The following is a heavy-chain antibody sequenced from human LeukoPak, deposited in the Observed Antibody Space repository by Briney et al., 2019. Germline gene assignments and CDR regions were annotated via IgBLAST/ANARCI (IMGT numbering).Heavy chain of an antibody. Sequence: PSQTLSLTCAVSGGSISSGGYSWSWIRQPPGKGLEWIGYIYHSGSTYYNPSLKSRVTISVDRSKNQLSLKLSSVTAADTAVYYCARGRTYAYCGGDCSPLFDYWGQGTLVTVSS. CDR1: GGSISSGGYS. V-gene: IGHV4-30-2*01. CDR2: IYHSGST. D-gene: IGHD2-21*02. CDR3: ARGRTYAYCGGDCSPLFDY. J-gene: IGHJ4*02.